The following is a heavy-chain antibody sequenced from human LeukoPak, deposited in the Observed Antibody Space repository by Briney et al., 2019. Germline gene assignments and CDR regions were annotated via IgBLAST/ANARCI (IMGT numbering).Heavy chain of an antibody. V-gene: IGHV3-11*04. CDR3: VRDEMRSGAFDI. CDR2: ISASGTTI. D-gene: IGHD3-10*01. Sequence: GGSLRLSCAASGFIFSDYYMNWVRQGPGKGLEWVSYISASGTTIYDADSVKGRFAISRDNAKNTLYLHLNSLTADDTAIYYCVRDEMRSGAFDIWGQGTMVTVSS. J-gene: IGHJ3*02. CDR1: GFIFSDYY.